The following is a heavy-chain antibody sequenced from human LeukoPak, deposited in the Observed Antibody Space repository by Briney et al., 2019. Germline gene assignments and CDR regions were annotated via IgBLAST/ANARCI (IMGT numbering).Heavy chain of an antibody. CDR3: ARSGHIYYGPGSFFDY. J-gene: IGHJ4*02. Sequence: SETLSLTCTVSGGSINSYYWSWIRQPPGKGLEWIGFIHYSGSTNHNPSLKSRVSISVDTSKSQFSLKLSSVTAADTAIYYCARSGHIYYGPGSFFDYWGQGTLVTVSS. CDR1: GGSINSYY. V-gene: IGHV4-59*01. D-gene: IGHD3-10*01. CDR2: IHYSGST.